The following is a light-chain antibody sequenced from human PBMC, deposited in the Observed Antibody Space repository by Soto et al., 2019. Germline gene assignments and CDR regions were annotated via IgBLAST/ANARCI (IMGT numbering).Light chain of an antibody. J-gene: IGKJ2*01. V-gene: IGKV3-20*01. CDR1: QSVSSSY. CDR2: GAS. CDR3: QQYGSSPQT. Sequence: EIVLTQSPGTLSLSPGERATLSCRASQSVSSSYLAWYQQKPGQAPSLLIYGASSRATGIPDRFSGSGSGTGFPVTISRVEPEDCAVYYCQQYGSSPQTFGQGTKLEIK.